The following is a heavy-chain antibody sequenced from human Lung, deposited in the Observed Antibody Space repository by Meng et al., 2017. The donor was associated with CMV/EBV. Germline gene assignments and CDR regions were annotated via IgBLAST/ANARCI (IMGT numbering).Heavy chain of an antibody. CDR1: GFTFSSYS. J-gene: IGHJ3*02. Sequence: GESLKISCAASGFTFSSYSMNWVRQAPGKGLEWVSSISSSSSYIYYADSVKGRFTISRDNAKNSLYLQMNSLRADDTAVYYCARDPIITLVRGVIFVANAFDIXGQGXMVTVSS. CDR2: ISSSSSYI. D-gene: IGHD3-10*01. V-gene: IGHV3-21*01. CDR3: ARDPIITLVRGVIFVANAFDI.